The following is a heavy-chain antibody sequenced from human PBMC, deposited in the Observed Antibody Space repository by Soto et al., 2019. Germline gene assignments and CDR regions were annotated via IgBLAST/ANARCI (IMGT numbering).Heavy chain of an antibody. D-gene: IGHD5-18*01. J-gene: IGHJ6*02. CDR3: ARCIQGDYYYGMDV. V-gene: IGHV1-18*01. Sequence: QAQLVQSGAEVKKPGASVKVSCKASGYTFYSHSISWVRQAPGQGLEWMGRINADYGNTQYAQKIRGRVTMTTDTSTTTVYMELTNLRSDDTAVYYCARCIQGDYYYGMDVWGQGTTGTVSS. CDR2: INADYGNT. CDR1: GYTFYSHS.